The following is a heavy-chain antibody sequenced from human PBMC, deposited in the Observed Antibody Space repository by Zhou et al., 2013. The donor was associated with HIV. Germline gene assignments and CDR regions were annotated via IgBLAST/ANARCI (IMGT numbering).Heavy chain of an antibody. V-gene: IGHV4-38-2*02. D-gene: IGHD2-15*01. J-gene: IGHJ5*02. CDR1: GYSISSGYY. CDR2: LYHSGNT. CDR3: ARDMEDIVVVVAAYKWFDP. Sequence: VQLQESGPGLVKPSETLSLSCAVSGYSISSGYYWGWIRQPPGKGLEWIGSLYHSGNTYYNPSLKSRVTISVDTPKNQFSLKLSSVTAADTAVYYCARDMEDIVVVVAAYKWFDPWGQGTLVTVSS.